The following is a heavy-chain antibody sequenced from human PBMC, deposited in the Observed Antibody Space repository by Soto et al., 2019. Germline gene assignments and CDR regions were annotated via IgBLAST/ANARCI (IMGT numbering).Heavy chain of an antibody. CDR1: GYTFTSYD. V-gene: IGHV1-8*01. J-gene: IGHJ6*03. CDR3: ASTWRYYDILTGYFPYYMDV. Sequence: ASVXVSCKASGYTFTSYDINWVRQATGQGLEWMGWMNPNSGNTGYAQKFQGRVTMTRNTSISTAYMELSSLRSEDTAVYYCASTWRYYDILTGYFPYYMDVWGKGTTVTVSS. CDR2: MNPNSGNT. D-gene: IGHD3-9*01.